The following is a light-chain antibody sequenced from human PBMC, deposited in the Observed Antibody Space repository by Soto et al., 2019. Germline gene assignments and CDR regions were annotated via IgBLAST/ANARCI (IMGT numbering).Light chain of an antibody. CDR1: QSVSNY. CDR2: DAS. V-gene: IGKV3-11*01. J-gene: IGKJ2*01. CDR3: QQRSNWPGT. Sequence: EIVLTQSPATLSLSPGERATLSCRASQSVSNYLAWYQQKPGQAPRLLIYDASNGATGIPARFSGSGSGTDFTITISSLEPEDFAGYYCQQRSNWPGTFGQGTKLEIK.